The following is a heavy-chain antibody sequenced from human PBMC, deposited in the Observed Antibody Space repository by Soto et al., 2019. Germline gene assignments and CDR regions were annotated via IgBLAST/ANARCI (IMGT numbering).Heavy chain of an antibody. CDR2: IYYSGST. V-gene: IGHV4-31*03. D-gene: IGHD6-13*01. CDR3: ARGNSSSWYYFDY. J-gene: IGHJ4*02. Sequence: SETLSLTCTVSGVSISSGGYYWSWIRQHPGKGLEWIGYIYYSGSTYYNPSLKSRVTISVDTSKNQFSLKLSSVTAADTAVYYCARGNSSSWYYFDYWGQGTLVTVSS. CDR1: GVSISSGGYY.